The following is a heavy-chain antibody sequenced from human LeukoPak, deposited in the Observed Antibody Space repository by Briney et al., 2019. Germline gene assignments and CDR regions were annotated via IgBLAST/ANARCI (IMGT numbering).Heavy chain of an antibody. CDR2: INPNSGGT. J-gene: IGHJ6*03. CDR1: GYTFTGYF. CDR3: ARVFGYYYFYMDV. D-gene: IGHD3/OR15-3a*01. Sequence: GASVKVSCKASGYTFTGYFIHWVRQAPGQGLEWMGWINPNSGGTNYAQKFQGRVTMTRDTSISTAYMELRSLTSDDTAVYFCARVFGYYYFYMDVWGEGTTVIISS. V-gene: IGHV1-2*02.